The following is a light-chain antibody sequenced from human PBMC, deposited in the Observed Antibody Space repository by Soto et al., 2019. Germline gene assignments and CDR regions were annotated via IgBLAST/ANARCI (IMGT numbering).Light chain of an antibody. Sequence: DIQMTQSPSTLSASIGDRVTITCRASQSINNWLAWYQQKPGKAPKVLIYKASSLESGVPSRFSGSESGTEFTLAINSLQPDDFATYYCQQYDTYPFTFGPGPKVDI. CDR2: KAS. V-gene: IGKV1-5*03. CDR3: QQYDTYPFT. CDR1: QSINNW. J-gene: IGKJ3*01.